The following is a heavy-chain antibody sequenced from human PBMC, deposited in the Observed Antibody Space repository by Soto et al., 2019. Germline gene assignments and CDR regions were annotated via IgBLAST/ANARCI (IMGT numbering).Heavy chain of an antibody. CDR2: ISAYNGNT. CDR3: ARYTVGWGGSYSEYFDY. V-gene: IGHV1-18*01. J-gene: IGHJ4*02. D-gene: IGHD1-26*01. CDR1: GYTFTSYG. Sequence: QVQLVQSGAEVKKPGASVKVSCKASGYTFTSYGISWVRQAPGQGLEWMGWISAYNGNTNYAQKLQGRVTMTTDTSTSTAYRELRSLGSDDTAVYYCARYTVGWGGSYSEYFDYWGQGTLVTVSS.